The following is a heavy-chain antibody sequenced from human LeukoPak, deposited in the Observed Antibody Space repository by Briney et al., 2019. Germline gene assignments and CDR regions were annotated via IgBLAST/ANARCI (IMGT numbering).Heavy chain of an antibody. Sequence: GGSLRLSCAASGFIFSNFCMHWVRQIPGKGLVWVSRICPDGTITNYADSVKGRFTISRDNAKNMMFLQMNSLRIDDTAIYYCVRDFRSADYWGQGILVTVSS. CDR1: GFIFSNFC. V-gene: IGHV3-74*01. CDR3: VRDFRSADY. CDR2: ICPDGTIT. J-gene: IGHJ4*02.